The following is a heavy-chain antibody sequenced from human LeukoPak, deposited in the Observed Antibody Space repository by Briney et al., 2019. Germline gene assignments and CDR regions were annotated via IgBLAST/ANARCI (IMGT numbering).Heavy chain of an antibody. CDR1: GGSISSYY. Sequence: PSETLSLTCTVSGGSISSYYWSWIRQPPGKGLEWIGYIYYSGSTNYNPSLKSRVTISVDTSKNQFSLKLSSVTAADTAVYYCARGALTYPSAYAFYIWGQGTMVTVSS. V-gene: IGHV4-59*01. D-gene: IGHD3-3*02. J-gene: IGHJ3*02. CDR2: IYYSGST. CDR3: ARGALTYPSAYAFYI.